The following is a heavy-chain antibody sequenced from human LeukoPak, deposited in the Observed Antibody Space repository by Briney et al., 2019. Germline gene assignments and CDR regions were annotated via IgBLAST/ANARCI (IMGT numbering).Heavy chain of an antibody. CDR2: ISGSGEST. D-gene: IGHD5-24*01. CDR3: ARRGAYYFDF. J-gene: IGHJ4*02. CDR1: GFPFSPYA. V-gene: IGHV3-23*01. Sequence: GGSLRLSCAASGFPFSPYAMSWVRQAPGKGLEWVSTISGSGESTYYANSVKGRFTISRDNSKNTLYLQLHSLRAEHTPIYYCARRGAYYFDFWGQGTLVTVSS.